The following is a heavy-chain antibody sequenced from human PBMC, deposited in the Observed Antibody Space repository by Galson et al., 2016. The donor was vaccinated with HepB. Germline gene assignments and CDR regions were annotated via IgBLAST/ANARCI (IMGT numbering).Heavy chain of an antibody. J-gene: IGHJ3*02. CDR2: ISSRSNYI. V-gene: IGHV3-21*01. Sequence: SLRLSCAASGFTFSSYSMNWVRQAPGTGLEWVSSISSRSNYIYYADSVKGRFTISRDNAKNSLYLQMNSLRAEDTALYYCARDGELGGSYYGRDFDIWGQGTMVTVSS. CDR1: GFTFSSYS. CDR3: ARDGELGGSYYGRDFDI. D-gene: IGHD1-26*01.